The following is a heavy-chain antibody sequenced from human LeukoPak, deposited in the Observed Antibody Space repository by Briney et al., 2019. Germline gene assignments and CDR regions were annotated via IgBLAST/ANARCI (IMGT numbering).Heavy chain of an antibody. D-gene: IGHD6-19*01. J-gene: IGHJ4*02. V-gene: IGHV3-53*01. CDR2: VYSGGST. CDR3: ARDKAGNRCFDS. CDR1: GFTVSSNY. Sequence: GGSLRLSCAASGFTVSSNYMSWVRQAPGKGLDWVSIVYSGGSTYYADSVKGRFTISRDNSKNTLYLQMNSLRAEGTAVYYCARDKAGNRCFDSWGQGTLVTVSS.